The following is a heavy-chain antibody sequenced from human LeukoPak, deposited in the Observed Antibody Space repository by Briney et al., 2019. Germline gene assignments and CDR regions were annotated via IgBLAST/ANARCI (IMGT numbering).Heavy chain of an antibody. V-gene: IGHV1-18*01. D-gene: IGHD2-15*01. J-gene: IGHJ4*02. CDR2: ISPYNGNT. Sequence: GASVKVSCKASGYTFTTYGISWVRQAPGQGLVLMGWISPYNGNTNYAQKLQGRVTMTTGTSTSTAYMELRSLRSDDTAVYYCARDRAVVVAATDYWGQGTLVTVSS. CDR1: GYTFTTYG. CDR3: ARDRAVVVAATDY.